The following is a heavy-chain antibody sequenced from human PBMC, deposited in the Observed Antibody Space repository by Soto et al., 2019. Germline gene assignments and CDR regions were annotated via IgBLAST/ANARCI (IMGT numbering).Heavy chain of an antibody. CDR2: FDPEDGET. J-gene: IGHJ4*02. V-gene: IGHV1-24*01. Sequence: ASVKVSCKVSGYTLTELSMHWVRQAPGKGLEWMGGFDPEDGETIYAQKFQGRVTMTEDTSTDTAYMELSSLRPEDTAVYYCATFRRDSSSWDYFDYWGQGTLVTVSS. D-gene: IGHD6-13*01. CDR1: GYTLTELS. CDR3: ATFRRDSSSWDYFDY.